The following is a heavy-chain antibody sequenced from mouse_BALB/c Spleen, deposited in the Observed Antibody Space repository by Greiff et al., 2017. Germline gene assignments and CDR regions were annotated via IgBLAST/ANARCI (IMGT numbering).Heavy chain of an antibody. D-gene: IGHD2-4*01. CDR2: IDPANGNT. V-gene: IGHV14-3*02. CDR3: ATMITTNY. J-gene: IGHJ2*01. CDR1: GFNIKDTY. Sequence: EVHLVESGAELVKPGASVKLSCTASGFNIKDTYMHWVKQRPEQGLEWIGRIDPANGNTKYDPKFQGKATITADTSSNTAYLQLSSLTSEDTAVYYCATMITTNYWGQGTTLTVSS.